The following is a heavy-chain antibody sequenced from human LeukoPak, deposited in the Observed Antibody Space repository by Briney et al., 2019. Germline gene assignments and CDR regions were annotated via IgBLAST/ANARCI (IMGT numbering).Heavy chain of an antibody. Sequence: GGSLRLSCAASEFTVSSSYMSWVRQAPGKGLEWVSIIYSGGNTFYADSVKGRFTISRDSSKNTLYLQMNSLRAEDTAVYYCARGGIFLAATPDYFDYWGQGTLVTVSS. CDR1: EFTVSSSY. D-gene: IGHD2-15*01. CDR3: ARGGIFLAATPDYFDY. CDR2: IYSGGNT. V-gene: IGHV3-66*01. J-gene: IGHJ4*02.